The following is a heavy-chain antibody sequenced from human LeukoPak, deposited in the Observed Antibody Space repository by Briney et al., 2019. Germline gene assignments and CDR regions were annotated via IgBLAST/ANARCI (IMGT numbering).Heavy chain of an antibody. Sequence: PSETLSLTCTVSGGSISSHYWSRIRQPPGKGLEWIGYIYYSGSTNYNPSLKSRVTISVDTSKNQFSLKLSSVTAADTAVYYCARVPAAIGWFDPWGQGTLVTVSS. CDR3: ARVPAAIGWFDP. CDR1: GGSISSHY. J-gene: IGHJ5*02. V-gene: IGHV4-59*11. CDR2: IYYSGST. D-gene: IGHD2-2*02.